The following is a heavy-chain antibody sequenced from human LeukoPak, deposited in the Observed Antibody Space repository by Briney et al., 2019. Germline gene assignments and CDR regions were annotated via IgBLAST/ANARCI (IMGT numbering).Heavy chain of an antibody. CDR1: GYGFTDYY. V-gene: IGHV1-2*02. CDR3: AKDTGTFSFGDY. D-gene: IGHD5-18*01. J-gene: IGHJ4*02. CDR2: INTNSGGT. Sequence: APVKVSCKASGYGFTDYYTHWVRQAPGQGLEWMGWINTNSGGTSYAQKFQGRVTMTRDTSMSTAYLELSRLTSDDTAVYYCAKDTGTFSFGDYWGQGTLVTVSS.